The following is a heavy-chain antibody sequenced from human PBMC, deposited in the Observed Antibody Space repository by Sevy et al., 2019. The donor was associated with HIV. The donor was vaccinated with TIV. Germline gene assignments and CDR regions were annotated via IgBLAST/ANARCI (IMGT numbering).Heavy chain of an antibody. CDR1: GFTFTDYW. CDR2: IKQDESEK. V-gene: IGHV3-7*01. Sequence: GGSLRLSCVASGFTFTDYWMSWVRQTPGKGLEWVATIKQDESEKYYVDSVKGRFVISRDNGKNSVSLQMNGLRVEDTALDYCAREVGGFNWRPYYFDSWGQGTLVTISS. CDR3: AREVGGFNWRPYYFDS. D-gene: IGHD3-3*01. J-gene: IGHJ4*02.